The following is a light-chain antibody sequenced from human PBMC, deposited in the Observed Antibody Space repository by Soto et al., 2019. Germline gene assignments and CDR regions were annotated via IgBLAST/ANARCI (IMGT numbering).Light chain of an antibody. CDR3: KQYNSYWT. V-gene: IGKV1-5*01. CDR1: QSISSY. J-gene: IGKJ1*01. Sequence: DIQMTQSPSSLSASVGDRVTITCRASQSISSYLNWYQQKPGKAPKLLIYDASSLESGVQSRFSGSGSGTEFTLTIRSLQPDDFATYYCKQYNSYWTFGQGTKVDIK. CDR2: DAS.